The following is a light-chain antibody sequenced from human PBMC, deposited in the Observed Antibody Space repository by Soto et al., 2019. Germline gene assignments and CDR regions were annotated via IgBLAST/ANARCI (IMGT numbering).Light chain of an antibody. CDR3: ASYTTISTYV. CDR1: SSDVGAYNY. J-gene: IGLJ1*01. CDR2: DVT. Sequence: QSVLTQPASVSGPRGQSITISGTGTSSDVGAYNYVSWYQHHPGKAPRLVIYDVTNRPSGISDRFSGSKSGNTASLTISGLLAEDEADYYCASYTTISTYVFGTGTKVTVL. V-gene: IGLV2-14*01.